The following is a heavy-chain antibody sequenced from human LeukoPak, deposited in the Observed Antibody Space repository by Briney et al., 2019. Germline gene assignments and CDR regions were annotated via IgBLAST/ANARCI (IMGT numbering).Heavy chain of an antibody. CDR1: GGSISSGGYS. CDR3: SSVSIKYGSGFDP. CDR2: IYHSGNT. D-gene: IGHD3-16*01. V-gene: IGHV4-30-2*06. Sequence: PSETLSLTCAVSGGSISSGGYSWSWLRQSPGRGLEWIGYIYHSGNTYCNWSLKSQITISEDRSKNQFSLKLGSVTGAGTAGYYCSSVSIKYGSGFDPWGQGTLVTVPS. J-gene: IGHJ5*02.